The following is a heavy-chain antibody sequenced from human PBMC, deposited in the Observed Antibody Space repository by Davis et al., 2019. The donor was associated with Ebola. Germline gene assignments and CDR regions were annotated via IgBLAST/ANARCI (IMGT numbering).Heavy chain of an antibody. J-gene: IGHJ3*02. CDR3: ARETRPVVRGVTDDAFDI. CDR1: GGSISSYY. V-gene: IGHV4-59*12. Sequence: PSETLSLTCTVSGGSISSYYWSWIRQPPGKGLEWIGYIYYSGSTNYNPSLKSRVTISVDTSKNQFSLKLSSVTAADTAVYYCARETRPVVRGVTDDAFDIWGQGTMVTVSS. D-gene: IGHD3-10*01. CDR2: IYYSGST.